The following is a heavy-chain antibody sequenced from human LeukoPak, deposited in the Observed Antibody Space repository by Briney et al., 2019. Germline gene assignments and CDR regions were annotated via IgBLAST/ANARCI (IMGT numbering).Heavy chain of an antibody. J-gene: IGHJ4*02. Sequence: PGGSLRLSCAASGFTVSSNSVSWVRQAPGKGLEWVSLIYGGGSTYYAAYVKGRFTIFRDNSKNHLYLQKNSLRPEDTAVYYCARHSGNSGSYYFDYWGQGTLVTVSS. D-gene: IGHD5-12*01. CDR1: GFTVSSNS. CDR2: IYGGGST. CDR3: ARHSGNSGSYYFDY. V-gene: IGHV3-53*01.